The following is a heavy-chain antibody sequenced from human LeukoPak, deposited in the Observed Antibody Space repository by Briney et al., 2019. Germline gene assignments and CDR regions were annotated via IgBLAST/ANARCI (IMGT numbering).Heavy chain of an antibody. CDR3: ARTFGYSSSSGSDY. V-gene: IGHV3-48*04. CDR2: ISSSSTI. D-gene: IGHD6-6*01. J-gene: IGHJ4*02. CDR1: GFTFSSYS. Sequence: GGSLRLSCAASGFTFSSYSMNWVRQAPGKGLEWVSYISSSSTIYYADSVKGRFTISRDNAKNSLYLQMNSLRAEDTAVYYCARTFGYSSSSGSDYWGQGTLVTVSS.